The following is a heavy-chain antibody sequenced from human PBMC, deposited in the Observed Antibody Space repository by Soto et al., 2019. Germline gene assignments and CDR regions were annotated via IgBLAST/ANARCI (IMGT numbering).Heavy chain of an antibody. J-gene: IGHJ3*02. Sequence: QVQLVESGGGVVQPGRSLRLSCAAPGFTFSTYGMHWVRQAPGKGLEWVAVISYDGSNGYYAESVKGRFTISRDNSKNTLYLQMNSLRAEDAAVYYCAKELEIWGQGTMVTV. CDR1: GFTFSTYG. D-gene: IGHD1-1*01. V-gene: IGHV3-30*18. CDR3: AKELEI. CDR2: ISYDGSNG.